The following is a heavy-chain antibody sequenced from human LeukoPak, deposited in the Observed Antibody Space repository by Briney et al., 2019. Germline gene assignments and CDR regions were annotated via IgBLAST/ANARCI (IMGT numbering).Heavy chain of an antibody. J-gene: IGHJ3*02. CDR1: GGSISSSSYY. CDR2: IYYSGGT. CDR3: ARGDGYCSSTSCESFDI. Sequence: SETLSLTCTVSGGSISSSSYYWGWIRQPPGKGLEWIGSIYYSGGTYYNPSLKSRVTISVDTSKNQFSLKLSSVTAADTAVYYCARGDGYCSSTSCESFDIWGQGTMVTVSS. D-gene: IGHD2-2*01. V-gene: IGHV4-39*07.